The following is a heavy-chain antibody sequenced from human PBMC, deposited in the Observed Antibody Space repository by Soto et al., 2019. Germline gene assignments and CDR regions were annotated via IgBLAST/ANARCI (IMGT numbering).Heavy chain of an antibody. CDR2: IYHTGTT. D-gene: IGHD2-15*01. CDR3: ATLPPRIVVVMTDLPT. J-gene: IGHJ5*02. V-gene: IGHV4-4*02. CDR1: GFTVSSNY. Sequence: GSLRLSCAASGFTVSSNYMSWVRQAPGKGLEWIGEIYHTGTTSYNPSLKNRVTISLDKSNNQFSLRLTSMTAADTAVYYCATLPPRIVVVMTDLPTWGQGTLVTVSS.